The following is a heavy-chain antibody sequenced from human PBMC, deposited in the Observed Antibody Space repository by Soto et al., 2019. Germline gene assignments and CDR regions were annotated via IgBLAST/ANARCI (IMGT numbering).Heavy chain of an antibody. Sequence: SETLSVTCAVSGGSFTSNNWWTWVRQPPGQGLEWIGEIYRTGSTNYNPSLKSRVTISLDKSENQFSLKVTSLTAADTAVYYCASRDPGTSVDYWGQGTLVTVSS. V-gene: IGHV4-4*02. D-gene: IGHD1-7*01. CDR3: ASRDPGTSVDY. CDR1: GGSFTSNNW. CDR2: IYRTGST. J-gene: IGHJ4*02.